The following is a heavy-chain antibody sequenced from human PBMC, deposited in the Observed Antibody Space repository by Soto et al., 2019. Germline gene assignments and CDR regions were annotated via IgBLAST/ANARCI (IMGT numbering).Heavy chain of an antibody. CDR1: GDTFTIYG. Sequence: TSVKVTCKDSGDTFTIYGISWVRQAPGQGLEWMGWISAYNGNTNYAQKLQGRVTMTTDTSTSTAYMELRSLRSDDTAVYYCARVSGQQWLVSWSQGTLVTVSS. CDR2: ISAYNGNT. J-gene: IGHJ4*02. V-gene: IGHV1-18*01. CDR3: ARVSGQQWLVS. D-gene: IGHD6-19*01.